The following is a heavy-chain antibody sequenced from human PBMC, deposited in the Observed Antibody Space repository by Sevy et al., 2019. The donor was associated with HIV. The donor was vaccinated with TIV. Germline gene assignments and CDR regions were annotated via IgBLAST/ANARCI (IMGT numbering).Heavy chain of an antibody. J-gene: IGHJ4*02. CDR2: IKSKTDGGTT. V-gene: IGHV3-15*01. CDR1: GFTFSDAW. CDR3: TTAGWDDFDDYEDY. D-gene: IGHD4-17*01. Sequence: GGSLRVSCAASGFTFSDAWMRWVRQAPGKGLEWVGRIKSKTDGGTTDYAAPVKGRFTISRDDSKTTLYLQMNSLKSEDTGVYYCTTAGWDDFDDYEDYRGQGTLVTVSS.